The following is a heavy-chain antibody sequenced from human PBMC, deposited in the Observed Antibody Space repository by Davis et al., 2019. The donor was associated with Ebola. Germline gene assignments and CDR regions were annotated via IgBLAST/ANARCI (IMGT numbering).Heavy chain of an antibody. Sequence: PGGSLRLSCEASGFTFRNYAMHWVRQAPGKGLEWVAVIWSDGSDEYYADSVKGRFTISKDNSKNTLYLQMNSLRVEDTALYYCARGSHGGNSDCDYWGQGTPVIVSS. CDR1: GFTFRNYA. D-gene: IGHD4-23*01. CDR2: IWSDGSDE. CDR3: ARGSHGGNSDCDY. V-gene: IGHV3-33*01. J-gene: IGHJ4*02.